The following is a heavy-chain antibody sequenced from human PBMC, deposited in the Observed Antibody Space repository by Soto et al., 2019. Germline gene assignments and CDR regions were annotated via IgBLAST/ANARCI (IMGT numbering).Heavy chain of an antibody. CDR3: ARDVLRYFDWLLEGDAFDI. CDR2: INAGNGNT. V-gene: IGHV1-3*01. Sequence: GASVKVSCKASGYTFTSYAMHWVRQAPGQRLEWMGWINAGNGNTKYSQKFQGRVTITRDTSASTAYMELSSLRSEDTAVYYCARDVLRYFDWLLEGDAFDIWGQGTMVTVSS. CDR1: GYTFTSYA. D-gene: IGHD3-9*01. J-gene: IGHJ3*02.